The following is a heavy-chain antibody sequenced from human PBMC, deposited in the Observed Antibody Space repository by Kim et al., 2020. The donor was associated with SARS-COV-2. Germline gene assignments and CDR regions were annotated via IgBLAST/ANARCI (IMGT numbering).Heavy chain of an antibody. CDR3: ARVSFFRFALFGRQYYFDF. V-gene: IGHV3-7*03. CDR2: IKQDGSEK. D-gene: IGHD2-21*01. Sequence: GGSLRLSCAASGFTFSSYWMSWVRQAPGKGLEWVANIKQDGSEKYYVDSVKGRFTISRDNAKNSLYLQMNSLRAEDTAVYYCARVSFFRFALFGRQYYFDFWGQGTLVPVSS. CDR1: GFTFSSYW. J-gene: IGHJ4*02.